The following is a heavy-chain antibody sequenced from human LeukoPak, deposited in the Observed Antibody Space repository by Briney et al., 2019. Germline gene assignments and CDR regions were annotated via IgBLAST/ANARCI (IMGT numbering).Heavy chain of an antibody. V-gene: IGHV3-23*01. Sequence: PGGSLRLSCAASGGTFSSYARSWVRQAPGKGLEWVSAISGSGGSTYYADSVKGRFTISRDNSKNTLYLQMNSLSAEDTAVYYCAKDASGARYYYYYGMDVWGQGTTVTVSS. CDR2: ISGSGGST. CDR3: AKDASGARYYYYYGMDV. J-gene: IGHJ6*02. CDR1: GGTFSSYA. D-gene: IGHD1-1*01.